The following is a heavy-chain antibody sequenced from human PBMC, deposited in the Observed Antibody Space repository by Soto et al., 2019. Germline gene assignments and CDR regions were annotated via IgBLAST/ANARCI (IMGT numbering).Heavy chain of an antibody. CDR1: GYSFTSYW. CDR3: ARTSAAGNYYYGMDV. J-gene: IGHJ6*02. V-gene: IGHV5-51*01. D-gene: IGHD6-13*01. CDR2: IYPGDSDT. Sequence: EVQLVQCGTEVKKPGESLKISCNGSGYSFTSYWIGWVRQMPGKGLEWMGIIYPGDSDTRYSPSFQGQVTISADKSISTAYLQWSSLKASDTAMYYCARTSAAGNYYYGMDVWGQGTTVTVSS.